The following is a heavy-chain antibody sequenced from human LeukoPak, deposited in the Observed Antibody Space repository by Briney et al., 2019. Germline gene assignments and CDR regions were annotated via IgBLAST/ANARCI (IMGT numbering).Heavy chain of an antibody. CDR1: GYTLTELS. V-gene: IGHV1-24*01. J-gene: IGHJ4*02. CDR3: ARAGSYSSSARFDY. CDR2: FDPEDGET. Sequence: ASVKVSCKVSGYTLTELSMHWVRQAPGKGLEWMGGFDPEDGETIYAQKFQGRVTMTTDTSTSTAYMELRSLRSDDTAVYYCARAGSYSSSARFDYWGQGTLVTVSS. D-gene: IGHD6-6*01.